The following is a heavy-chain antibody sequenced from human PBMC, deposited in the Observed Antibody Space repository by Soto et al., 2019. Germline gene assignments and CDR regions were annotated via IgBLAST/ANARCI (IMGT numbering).Heavy chain of an antibody. CDR2: IYHSGST. J-gene: IGHJ6*02. Sequence: SETLSLTCAVSGGSISSGGYCWSWIRQPPGKGLECIGYIYHSGSTYYNPSLKSRVTISVDRSKNQFSLKLSSVTAADTGVYYCAVTPKPGRPYCDGMDVWGQGTTVTVSS. CDR1: GGSISSGGYC. D-gene: IGHD2-21*02. CDR3: AVTPKPGRPYCDGMDV. V-gene: IGHV4-30-2*01.